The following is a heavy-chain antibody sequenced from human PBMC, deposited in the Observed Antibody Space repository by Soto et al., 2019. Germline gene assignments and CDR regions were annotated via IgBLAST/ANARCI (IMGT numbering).Heavy chain of an antibody. CDR2: IIPIVGTG. Sequence: QVQLVQSGAEVRKPGSSVTVSCKASGGTFSNYAISWVRQAPGHGLEWMGGIIPIVGTGSYAQKFQGRVTITADEPTTTAYMELSSLRFEDTAVYYCARVVILVPTASTHYYDQMDVWGPGTTVTVSS. J-gene: IGHJ6*02. V-gene: IGHV1-69*01. CDR3: ARVVILVPTASTHYYDQMDV. D-gene: IGHD2-2*01. CDR1: GGTFSNYA.